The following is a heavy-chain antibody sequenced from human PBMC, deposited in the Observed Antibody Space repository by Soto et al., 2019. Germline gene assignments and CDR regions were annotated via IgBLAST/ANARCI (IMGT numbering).Heavy chain of an antibody. Sequence: GASVKVSCKASGYTFTGYYMHWVLQAPGQGLEWMGCINPNSGGTNYAQKFQGRVTMTRDTSISTAYMELSRLRSDDTAVYYCAIRAVAGIVLDYWGQGTLVTVSS. CDR2: INPNSGGT. J-gene: IGHJ4*02. D-gene: IGHD6-19*01. CDR3: AIRAVAGIVLDY. CDR1: GYTFTGYY. V-gene: IGHV1-2*02.